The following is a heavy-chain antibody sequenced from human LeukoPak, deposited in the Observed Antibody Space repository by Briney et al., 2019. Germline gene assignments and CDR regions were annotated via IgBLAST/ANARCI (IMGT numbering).Heavy chain of an antibody. CDR3: ARGRGCSWRPLEC. Sequence: PSETLSLTCAVYGGSFTDYYWSWIRQSPGKGLEWIREINQSGSTTYNPSLKSRVTISVDTSTNQFSLKLSSVTAADTAVYYCARGRGCSWRPLECWGQGTLVTVSS. D-gene: IGHD6-13*01. J-gene: IGHJ4*02. CDR2: INQSGST. CDR1: GGSFTDYY. V-gene: IGHV4-34*01.